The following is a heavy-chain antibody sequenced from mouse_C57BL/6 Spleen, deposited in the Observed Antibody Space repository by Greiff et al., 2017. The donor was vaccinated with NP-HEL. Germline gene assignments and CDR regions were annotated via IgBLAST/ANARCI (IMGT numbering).Heavy chain of an antibody. V-gene: IGHV5-4*01. J-gene: IGHJ2*01. CDR1: GFTFSSYA. CDR3: ARSTVVAFDY. Sequence: EVQVVESGGGLVKPGGSLKLSCAASGFTFSSYAMSWVRQTPEKRLEWVATISDGGSYTYYPDNVKGRFTISRDNAKNNLYLQMSHLKSEDTAMYYCARSTVVAFDYWGRGTTLTVSS. D-gene: IGHD1-1*01. CDR2: ISDGGSYT.